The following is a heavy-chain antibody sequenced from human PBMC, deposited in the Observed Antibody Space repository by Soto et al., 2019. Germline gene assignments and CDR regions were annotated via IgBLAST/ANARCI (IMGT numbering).Heavy chain of an antibody. J-gene: IGHJ5*02. CDR1: GFTFSSYW. CDR3: ARVGYCSSTSCHNWFDP. D-gene: IGHD2-2*01. V-gene: IGHV3-74*01. Sequence: GGSLRLSCAASGFTFSSYWMHWVRQAPGKGLVWVSRINSDGSSTSYADSVKGRFTISRDNAKKTLYLQMNSLRAEDTAVYYCARVGYCSSTSCHNWFDPWGQGTLVTVSS. CDR2: INSDGSST.